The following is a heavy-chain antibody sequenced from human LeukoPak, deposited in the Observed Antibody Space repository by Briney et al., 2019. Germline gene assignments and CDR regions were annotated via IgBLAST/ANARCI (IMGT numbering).Heavy chain of an antibody. V-gene: IGHV4-59*01. D-gene: IGHD3-16*01. J-gene: IGHJ4*02. Sequence: PSETLSLTCTVSGGSISSYYWSWLRQAPGKGLEGLGYIYYSGSTNYNPSLKRRVIISVDTSKNQFSLKLSSVTAADTAVYYCASGGPTYYFDYWGQGTLVTVSS. CDR3: ASGGPTYYFDY. CDR1: GGSISSYY. CDR2: IYYSGST.